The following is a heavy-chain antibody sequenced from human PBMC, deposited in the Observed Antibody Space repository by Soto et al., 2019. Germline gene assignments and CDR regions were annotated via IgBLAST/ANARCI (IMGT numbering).Heavy chain of an antibody. CDR2: LSGTGGGT. CDR1: GFTFSSYA. J-gene: IGHJ4*02. CDR3: ATHSSDWTYFDS. Sequence: EVQLLESGGGLVQPGGSLRLPCAASGFTFSSYAMSWVRQAPGKGLEWVSALSGTGGGTYYADSVKGRFTISRDNSKDTLYLQMNSLRAEDTAVDYCATHSSDWTYFDSWGQGTLVTVSS. V-gene: IGHV3-23*01. D-gene: IGHD2-21*02.